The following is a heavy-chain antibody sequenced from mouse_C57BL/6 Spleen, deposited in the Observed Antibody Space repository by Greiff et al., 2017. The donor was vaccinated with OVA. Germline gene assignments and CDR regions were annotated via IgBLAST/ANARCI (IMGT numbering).Heavy chain of an antibody. Sequence: VQLQQSGAELMKPGASVKLSCKATGYTFTGYWIEWVKQRPGHGLEWIGEILPGSGSTNYNEKFKGKATFTADTSSNTAYMQLSSLTTEDSAIYYCARKETSYYGYDEGFAYWGQGTLVTVSA. D-gene: IGHD2-9*01. J-gene: IGHJ3*01. CDR3: ARKETSYYGYDEGFAY. CDR1: GYTFTGYW. CDR2: ILPGSGST. V-gene: IGHV1-9*01.